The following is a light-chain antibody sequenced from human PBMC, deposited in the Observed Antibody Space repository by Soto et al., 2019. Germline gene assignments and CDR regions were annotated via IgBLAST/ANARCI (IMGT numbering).Light chain of an antibody. V-gene: IGKV3-20*01. Sequence: EIVVTQSPGTLSLSPGERATLSCRASQSVSSSYLAWYQKKPCQAPRLLIYGASSRATGIPDRFSGSGFGTDFTLTISRLEPEDSAVYYCQQYGSSPRLTFGGGTKVEIK. CDR3: QQYGSSPRLT. CDR2: GAS. CDR1: QSVSSSY. J-gene: IGKJ4*01.